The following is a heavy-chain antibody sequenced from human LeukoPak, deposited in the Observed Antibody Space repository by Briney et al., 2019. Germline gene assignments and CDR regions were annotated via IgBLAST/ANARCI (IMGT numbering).Heavy chain of an antibody. CDR2: ISGSGGST. V-gene: IGHV3-23*01. D-gene: IGHD6-19*01. Sequence: GGSLRLSCAASGFTFTSYAVSWVRQAPGKGLEWVTLISGSGGSTYYADSVKGRFTISRDNSKNTLSLQMNSLRAEDTAVYYCAKRGYSSGWQFDYWGQGTLFTVSS. CDR3: AKRGYSSGWQFDY. J-gene: IGHJ4*02. CDR1: GFTFTSYA.